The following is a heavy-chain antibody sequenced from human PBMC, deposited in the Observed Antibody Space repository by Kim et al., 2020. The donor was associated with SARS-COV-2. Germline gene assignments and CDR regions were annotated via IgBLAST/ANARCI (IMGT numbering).Heavy chain of an antibody. CDR1: GFTFSASA. V-gene: IGHV3-73*01. D-gene: IGHD4-17*01. CDR3: SRHSGKHGDRGFDN. CDR2: IRSKPNNYAS. Sequence: GGSLRLSCAASGFTFSASAMHWVRQASGKGLEWVGRIRSKPNNYASSYAASVTSRFTNSRDDSTNTVYLQMDSRKTDGTAVYFCSRHSGKHGDRGFDNWGRGTRVTVSS. J-gene: IGHJ4*02.